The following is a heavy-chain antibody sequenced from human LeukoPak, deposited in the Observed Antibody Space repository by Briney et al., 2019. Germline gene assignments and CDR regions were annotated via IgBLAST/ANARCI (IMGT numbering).Heavy chain of an antibody. V-gene: IGHV3-53*01. CDR2: IYSGGST. CDR1: GFTVSSNY. D-gene: IGHD4-17*01. J-gene: IGHJ4*02. Sequence: GGSLRLSCAASGFTVSSNYMSWVRQAPGKGLEWVSVIYSGGSTYYADSVKGRFTISRDNSKNTLYLQMNSLRAEDTAVYYCALGMRDDYGDYAVDYWGQGTLVTVSS. CDR3: ALGMRDDYGDYAVDY.